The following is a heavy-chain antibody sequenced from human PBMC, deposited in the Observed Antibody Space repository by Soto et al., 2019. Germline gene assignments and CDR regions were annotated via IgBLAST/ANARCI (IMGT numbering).Heavy chain of an antibody. D-gene: IGHD3-9*01. CDR1: GDSINSDKYY. CDR3: ARLEGLATISYYFDF. J-gene: IGHJ4*02. CDR2: IYFRGNT. Sequence: PSETLSLTCSVSGDSINSDKYYWGWIRQPPGKGLEWIGCIYFRGNTYYNPSLQTRVTISLDKSKSQFSLKLNSVTAADSAVYFCARLEGLATISYYFDFWGQGALVTVSS. V-gene: IGHV4-39*01.